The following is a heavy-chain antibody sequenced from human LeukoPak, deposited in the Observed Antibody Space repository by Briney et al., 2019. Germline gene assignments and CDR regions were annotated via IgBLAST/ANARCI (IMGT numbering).Heavy chain of an antibody. CDR1: GGSFSGYY. Sequence: SETLSLTCAVYGGSFSGYYWNWIRQPPGKGLEWIGEINHSGSTNYNPSLKSRVTISVDTSKNQFSLKLSSVTAADTAVYYCARERAARVATYYYYGMDVWGKGTTVTVSS. CDR3: ARERAARVATYYYYGMDV. V-gene: IGHV4-34*01. J-gene: IGHJ6*04. D-gene: IGHD5-12*01. CDR2: INHSGST.